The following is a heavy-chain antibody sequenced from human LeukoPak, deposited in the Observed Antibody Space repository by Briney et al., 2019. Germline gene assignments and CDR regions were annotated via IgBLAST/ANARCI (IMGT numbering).Heavy chain of an antibody. D-gene: IGHD3-3*01. CDR1: GGSISSSSYY. CDR2: IYYSGST. Sequence: ASETLCLTCTVSGGSISSSSYYWGWIRQPPGKGLEWIGSIYYSGSTYYNPSLKSRVTISVDTSKNQFSLKLSSVTAADTAVYYCARVGVVLRFSEDVWGKGTTVTVSS. V-gene: IGHV4-39*07. CDR3: ARVGVVLRFSEDV. J-gene: IGHJ6*04.